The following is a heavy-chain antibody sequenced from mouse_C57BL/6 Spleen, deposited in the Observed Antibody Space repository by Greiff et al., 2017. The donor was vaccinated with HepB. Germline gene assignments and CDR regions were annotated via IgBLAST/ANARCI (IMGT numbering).Heavy chain of an antibody. CDR3: ARWDWDGFAY. D-gene: IGHD4-1*01. CDR2: INPNNGGT. V-gene: IGHV1-18*01. CDR1: GYTFTDYN. J-gene: IGHJ3*01. Sequence: VQLKQSGPELVKPGASVKIPCKASGYTFTDYNMDWVKQSHGKSLEWIGDINPNNGGTIYNQKFKGKATLTVDKSSSTAYMELRSLTSEDTAVYYCARWDWDGFAYWGQGTLVTVSA.